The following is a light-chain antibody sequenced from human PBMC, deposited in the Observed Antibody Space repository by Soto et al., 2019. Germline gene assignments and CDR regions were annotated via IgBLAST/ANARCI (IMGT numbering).Light chain of an antibody. CDR1: QNIGSL. Sequence: EIVLTQSPGTLSLSPGERATLSCRASQNIGSLLAWYQQKPGQAPRLLIYGASSRATGIPDRFSGSGSGTDFTLTISRLEPEDFAVYYCQQYGSSPPITFGQGTRLEIK. V-gene: IGKV3-20*01. CDR2: GAS. J-gene: IGKJ5*01. CDR3: QQYGSSPPIT.